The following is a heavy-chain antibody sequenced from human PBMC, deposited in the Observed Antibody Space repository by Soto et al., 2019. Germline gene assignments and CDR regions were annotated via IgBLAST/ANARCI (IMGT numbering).Heavy chain of an antibody. D-gene: IGHD2-15*01. CDR2: IYYSGST. J-gene: IGHJ4*02. CDR1: GGSISSGGYY. Sequence: SETLSLTCTVSGGSISSGGYYWSWSRQHPGKGLEWIGYIYYSGSTYYNPSLKSRVTISVDTSKNQFSLKLSSVTAADTAVYYCARGLGWTFDYWGQGTLVTVSS. V-gene: IGHV4-31*03. CDR3: ARGLGWTFDY.